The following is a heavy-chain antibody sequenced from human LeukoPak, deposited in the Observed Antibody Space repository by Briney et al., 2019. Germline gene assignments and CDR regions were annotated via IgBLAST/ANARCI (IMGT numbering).Heavy chain of an antibody. CDR2: ISVSGNT. CDR1: GFTLSSYA. Sequence: GGSLRLSCAASGFTLSSYAMSWVRQGPGKGLEWVSAISVSGNTYHADSVKGRFTISRDNSKNTLYLQMNSLRAEDTAVYYCAKMGKTENHYGSGRFSYYYYMDVWGKGTTVTISS. D-gene: IGHD3-10*01. J-gene: IGHJ6*03. CDR3: AKMGKTENHYGSGRFSYYYYMDV. V-gene: IGHV3-23*01.